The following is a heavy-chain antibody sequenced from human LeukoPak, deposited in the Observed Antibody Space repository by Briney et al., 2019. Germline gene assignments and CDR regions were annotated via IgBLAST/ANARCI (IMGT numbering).Heavy chain of an antibody. CDR3: AREVVSSSWYGGDY. D-gene: IGHD6-13*01. J-gene: IGHJ4*02. Sequence: PGGSLRLSCAASGFTFDDYAMHWVRQAPGKGLEWVSGISWNSGSIGYADSVKGRFTISRDNAKNSLYLQMNSLRAEDTAVYYCAREVVSSSWYGGDYWGQGTLVTVSS. V-gene: IGHV3-9*01. CDR1: GFTFDDYA. CDR2: ISWNSGSI.